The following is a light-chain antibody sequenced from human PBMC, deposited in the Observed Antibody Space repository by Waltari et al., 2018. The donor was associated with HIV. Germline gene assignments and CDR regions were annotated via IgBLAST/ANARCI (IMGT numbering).Light chain of an antibody. CDR1: QSVSSY. Sequence: EIVLTQSPATLSLSPGDRATLSCRTSQSVSSYLAWYQQKPVQAPRLLIYDASNRATGIPARFSGSGSGTDFTLTISSLEPEDFAVYYCQQRSNWPLTFGGGTKVEIK. J-gene: IGKJ4*01. CDR3: QQRSNWPLT. CDR2: DAS. V-gene: IGKV3-11*01.